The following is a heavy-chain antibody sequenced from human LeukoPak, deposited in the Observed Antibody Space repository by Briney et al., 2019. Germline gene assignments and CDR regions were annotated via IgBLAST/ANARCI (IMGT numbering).Heavy chain of an antibody. D-gene: IGHD4-11*01. V-gene: IGHV3-53*01. CDR2: IYSGGST. CDR1: GFTVSSNF. CDR3: AREDHSNYNY. J-gene: IGHJ4*02. Sequence: GGSLRLSCAASGFTVSSNFMSWVRQAPGKGLEWVSVIYSGGSTYYADSVKGRFTISRDNAKNSLYLQMNSLRAEDTAVYYCAREDHSNYNYWGQGTLVTLSS.